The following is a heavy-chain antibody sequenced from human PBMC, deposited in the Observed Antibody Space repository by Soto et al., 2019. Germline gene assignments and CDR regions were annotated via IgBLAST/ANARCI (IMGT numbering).Heavy chain of an antibody. CDR2: ITRNSDI. CDR3: AREETAWPLAYGLDV. J-gene: IGHJ6*02. V-gene: IGHV3-21*06. D-gene: IGHD2-21*02. CDR1: GFTFSSYS. Sequence: LRLSCAAFGFTFSSYSIHWVRQAPGKGLEWVSAITRNSDIYYADSVKGRFTISRDNAQNSVSLQMNSLRAEDTAVYYCAREETAWPLAYGLDVWGQGTTVTVSS.